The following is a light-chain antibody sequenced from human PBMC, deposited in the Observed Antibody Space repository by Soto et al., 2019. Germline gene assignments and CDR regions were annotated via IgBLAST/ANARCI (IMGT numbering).Light chain of an antibody. CDR1: SSNIGAGYD. J-gene: IGLJ1*01. CDR2: GNS. CDR3: QSYDSSLSAYV. Sequence: QSVLTQPPSVSGAPGQRVTISCTGSSSNIGAGYDVHWYQQLPGTAPKLLIYGNSNRPSGVPDRFSGSKSGTSASLAITGLQVEDEADYYCQSYDSSLSAYVFGTGTKLTVL. V-gene: IGLV1-40*01.